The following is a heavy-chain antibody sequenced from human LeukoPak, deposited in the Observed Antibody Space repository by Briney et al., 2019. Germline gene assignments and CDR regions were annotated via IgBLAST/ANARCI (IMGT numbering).Heavy chain of an antibody. Sequence: ASVKVSCKASGYTFTSYVMHWVRQAPGQRLEWMGWINAGSGNTKYSQKFQGRVTMTRDTSTSTVYMELSSLRSEDTAVYYCARDVSSSWYQRGIDYWGQGTLVTVSS. D-gene: IGHD6-13*01. J-gene: IGHJ4*02. V-gene: IGHV1-3*01. CDR3: ARDVSSSWYQRGIDY. CDR1: GYTFTSYV. CDR2: INAGSGNT.